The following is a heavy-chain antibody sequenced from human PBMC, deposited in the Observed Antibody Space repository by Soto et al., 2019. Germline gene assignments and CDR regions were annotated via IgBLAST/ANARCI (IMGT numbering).Heavy chain of an antibody. CDR2: INPNSGGT. V-gene: IGHV1-2*02. D-gene: IGHD3-10*01. Sequence: ASVKVACKASGYNFTGYYMHWVRQAPGQGLEWMGWINPNSGGTNYAQKFQGRVTMTRDTSISTAYMELRRLRSDDTAVYYCPRGYYYGSGSYSAENYFYAMDVWGQGTTVTVSS. CDR1: GYNFTGYY. CDR3: PRGYYYGSGSYSAENYFYAMDV. J-gene: IGHJ6*02.